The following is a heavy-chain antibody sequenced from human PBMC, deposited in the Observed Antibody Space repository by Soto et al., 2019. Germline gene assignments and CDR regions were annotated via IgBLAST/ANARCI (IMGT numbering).Heavy chain of an antibody. CDR1: GFSLSTSGVG. CDR3: AHRGTATGTEDW. J-gene: IGHJ4*02. CDR2: IYWDDDK. Sequence: QITLKESGPTLVKPTQTLTLTCTFSGFSLSTSGVGVGWIRQPPGKALEWLALIYWDDDKYYSTSLKTRLTITKDTSKNQVVLTMTNMDPVDTATYYGAHRGTATGTEDWWGQGILVTVSS. V-gene: IGHV2-5*02. D-gene: IGHD6-13*01.